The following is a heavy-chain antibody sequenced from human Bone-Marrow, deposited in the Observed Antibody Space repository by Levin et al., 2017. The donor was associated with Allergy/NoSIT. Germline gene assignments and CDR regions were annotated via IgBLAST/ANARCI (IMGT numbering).Heavy chain of an antibody. J-gene: IGHJ4*02. D-gene: IGHD3-3*01. CDR1: GGTFSNYA. CDR3: ARGRYFWSGYFDY. V-gene: IGHV1-69*13. Sequence: SVKVSCKASGGTFSNYAISWVRQAPGQGLEWMGGIIPIFGTANYAQKFQGRVTITADESTRTAYMELSSLRSEDTAVYYCARGRYFWSGYFDYWGQGTLVTVSS. CDR2: IIPIFGTA.